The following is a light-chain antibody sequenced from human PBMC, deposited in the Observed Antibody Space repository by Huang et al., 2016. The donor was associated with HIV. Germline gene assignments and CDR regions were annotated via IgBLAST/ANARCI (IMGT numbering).Light chain of an antibody. CDR1: QSISSY. J-gene: IGKJ2*01. CDR2: AAS. CDR3: QQSYSTPLMYT. V-gene: IGKV1-39*01. Sequence: DIQMTQSPSSLSASVGDRVTITCRASQSISSYLNWYQQKPGKAPKLLIYAASRLQSWVPSRFSGSGSGTDFTLTISSLHPEDFATYYCQQSYSTPLMYTFGQGTKLEIK.